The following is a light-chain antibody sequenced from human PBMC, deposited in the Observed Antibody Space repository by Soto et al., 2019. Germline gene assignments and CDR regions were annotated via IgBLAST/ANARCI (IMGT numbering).Light chain of an antibody. Sequence: EIVMTQSPATLSVSPGERATLSCRASQSVGSNLAWYQQKPGQAPRLLIYGASTRATGIPARFSGSGSGTELSLTIRSLQSEDFAIYFCQQSNTWPTDRTLGQGTKVEIK. V-gene: IGKV3-15*01. CDR2: GAS. CDR1: QSVGSN. CDR3: QQSNTWPTDRT. J-gene: IGKJ1*01.